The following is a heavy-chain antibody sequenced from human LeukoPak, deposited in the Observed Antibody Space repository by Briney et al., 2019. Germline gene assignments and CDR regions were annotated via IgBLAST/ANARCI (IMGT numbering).Heavy chain of an antibody. V-gene: IGHV5-51*01. J-gene: IGHJ4*02. CDR2: IYPSDSDT. CDR3: ARRVWQQQGWSFDY. CDR1: GYSFTSYW. D-gene: IGHD6-13*01. Sequence: GASLKISCKGSGYSFTSYWIGWVRPLPGKGLEWMGIIYPSDSDTRYSPSFQGRVTISADKSISTAYLQWSSLKASDTAMYYCARRVWQQQGWSFDYWGQGTLVTVSS.